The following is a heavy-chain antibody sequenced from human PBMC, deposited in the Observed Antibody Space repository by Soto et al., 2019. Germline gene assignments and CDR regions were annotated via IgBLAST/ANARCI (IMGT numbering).Heavy chain of an antibody. CDR1: GFTFSSYS. V-gene: IGHV3-21*01. CDR2: ISSSSSYI. CDR3: AREGVQHGSGPYYYYGMDV. D-gene: IGHD3-10*01. J-gene: IGHJ6*02. Sequence: EVQLVESGGGLVKPGGSLRLSCAASGFTFSSYSMNWVRQAPGKGLEWVSSISSSSSYIYYADSVKGRFTISRDNAKNSLYLQMNSRRAEDTAVYSCAREGVQHGSGPYYYYGMDVWGQGTTVTVSS.